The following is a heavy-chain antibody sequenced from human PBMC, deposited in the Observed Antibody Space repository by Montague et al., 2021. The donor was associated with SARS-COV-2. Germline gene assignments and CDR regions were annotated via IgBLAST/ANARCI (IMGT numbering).Heavy chain of an antibody. CDR1: GVSINSGGYY. CDR2: IYYSGST. CDR3: ARVLFVSSGWYPDAFDI. D-gene: IGHD6-19*01. Sequence: TLSLTCTVSGVSINSGGYYWSWIPQHPGKGLEWIGYIYYSGSTYYNPTLKSRLIISVDTSKNQFSLKPGSVTAAATAVYYCARVLFVSSGWYPDAFDIWGRGTMVTVSS. J-gene: IGHJ3*02. V-gene: IGHV4-31*03.